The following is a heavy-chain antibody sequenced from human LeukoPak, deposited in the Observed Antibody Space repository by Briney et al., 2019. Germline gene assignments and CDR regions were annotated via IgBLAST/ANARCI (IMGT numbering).Heavy chain of an antibody. J-gene: IGHJ3*02. D-gene: IGHD2/OR15-2a*01. CDR1: GFTFSSYS. Sequence: GGSLRLSCAASGFTFSSYSMNWVRQAPGKGLEWVAVISYDGSNKYYADSVKGRFTISRDNSKNTLYLQMNSLRAEDTAVYYCARERRGIDRAFDIWGQGTMVTVSS. CDR3: ARERRGIDRAFDI. CDR2: ISYDGSNK. V-gene: IGHV3-30*03.